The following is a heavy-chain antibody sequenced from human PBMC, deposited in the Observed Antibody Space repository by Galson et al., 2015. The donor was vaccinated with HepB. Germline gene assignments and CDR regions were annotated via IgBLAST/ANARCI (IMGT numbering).Heavy chain of an antibody. D-gene: IGHD3-3*01. CDR1: GFTFSSYS. CDR2: ISSSSSYI. J-gene: IGHJ4*02. V-gene: IGHV3-21*01. CDR3: ARADVAYYDFWSVGADY. Sequence: SLRLSCAASGFTFSSYSMNWVRQAPGKGLEWVSSISSSSSYIYYADSVKGRFTISRDNAKNSLYLQMNSLRAEDTAVYYCARADVAYYDFWSVGADYWGQGTLVTVSS.